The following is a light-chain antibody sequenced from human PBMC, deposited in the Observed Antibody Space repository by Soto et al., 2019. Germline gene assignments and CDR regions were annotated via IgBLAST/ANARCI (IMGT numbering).Light chain of an antibody. V-gene: IGLV2-11*01. Sequence: QSVLTQPRSVSGSPGQSVTISCTGTNSNVGGYKYVSWYQQHPGSAPKLMIYDVTKRPSGVPDRFSASKSGNTASLTISGLQAEDEADYYCCSYAGGSSLVFGGGTKLTVL. CDR1: NSNVGGYKY. CDR2: DVT. CDR3: CSYAGGSSLV. J-gene: IGLJ3*02.